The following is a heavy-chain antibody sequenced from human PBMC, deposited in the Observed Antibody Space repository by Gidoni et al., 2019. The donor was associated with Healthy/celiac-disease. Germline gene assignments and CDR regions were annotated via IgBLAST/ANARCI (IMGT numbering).Heavy chain of an antibody. CDR2: IIPIFGTA. V-gene: IGHV1-69*01. CDR1: GGTFSSYA. CDR3: ARDLPPVDDYGAQRNNHWFDP. Sequence: QVQLVQSGAEGKKPGSSGKVSCKASGGTFSSYARSWVRQAPGQGLEWMGGIIPIFGTANYAQKFPGRVTITADESTSTAYMELSSLRSADTAVYYCARDLPPVDDYGAQRNNHWFDPWGQGTLVTVSS. D-gene: IGHD4-17*01. J-gene: IGHJ5*02.